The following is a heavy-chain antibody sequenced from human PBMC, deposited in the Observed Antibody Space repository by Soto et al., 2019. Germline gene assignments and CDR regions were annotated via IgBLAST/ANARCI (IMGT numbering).Heavy chain of an antibody. J-gene: IGHJ5*02. CDR3: ARSITIFGAFNWFDP. CDR1: GGSISSSSYY. V-gene: IGHV4-39*01. CDR2: IYYSGST. Sequence: SETLSLTCTVSGGSISSSSYYWGWIRQPPGKGLEWIGSIYYSGSTYYNPSLKSRVTISVDTSKNQFSLKLSSVTAADTAVYYCARSITIFGAFNWFDPWGQGTLVTVSS. D-gene: IGHD3-3*01.